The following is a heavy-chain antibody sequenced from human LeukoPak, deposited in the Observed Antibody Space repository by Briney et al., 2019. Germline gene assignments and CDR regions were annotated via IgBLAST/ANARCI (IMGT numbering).Heavy chain of an antibody. Sequence: ASVKVSCKASGYTFTCYYMHWVRQAPGQGLEWMGWINPNSGGTNYAQKFQGRVTMTRDTSISTAYMELSRLRSDDTAVYYCASEALGYSSGYFDYWGQGTLVTVSS. CDR3: ASEALGYSSGYFDY. CDR1: GYTFTCYY. V-gene: IGHV1-2*02. J-gene: IGHJ4*02. D-gene: IGHD6-19*01. CDR2: INPNSGGT.